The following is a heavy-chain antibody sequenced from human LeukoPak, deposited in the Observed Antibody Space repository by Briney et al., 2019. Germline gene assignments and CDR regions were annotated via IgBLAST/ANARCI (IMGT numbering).Heavy chain of an antibody. CDR2: IYSGGST. D-gene: IGHD3-22*01. J-gene: IGHJ3*02. V-gene: IGHV3-23*03. CDR3: AASITMIDDALDM. CDR1: GFTFNNYA. Sequence: GGSLRLSCAASGFTFNNYAMSWVRQAPGKGLEWVSVIYSGGSTYYADSVKGRFTISRDNSKNTLYLQMSSLRVEDTALYYCAASITMIDDALDMWGQGTMITVSS.